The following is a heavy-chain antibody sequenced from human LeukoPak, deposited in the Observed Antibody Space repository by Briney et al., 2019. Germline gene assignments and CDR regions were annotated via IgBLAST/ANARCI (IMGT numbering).Heavy chain of an antibody. CDR1: GYTFTSYG. CDR3: ARSYGSGSPPWFDP. D-gene: IGHD3-10*01. CDR2: ISAYNGNT. Sequence: GASVKVSCKASGYTFTSYGISWVRQATGQGLEWMGWISAYNGNTNYAQKLQGRVTMTTDTSTSTAYMELRSLRSDDTAVYYCARSYGSGSPPWFDPWGQGTLVTVSS. J-gene: IGHJ5*02. V-gene: IGHV1-18*04.